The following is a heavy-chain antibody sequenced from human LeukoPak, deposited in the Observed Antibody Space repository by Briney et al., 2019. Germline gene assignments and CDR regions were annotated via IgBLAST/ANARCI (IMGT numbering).Heavy chain of an antibody. V-gene: IGHV3-23*01. CDR3: ARGGDLLPYYFDY. D-gene: IGHD4-17*01. J-gene: IGHJ4*02. Sequence: GGSLRLSCAASGFTFSGYAMGWVRQAPGKGLEWVSDISGSGDTTHYADSVKGRFTLSRDNSKNTLYLQMNSLRAEDTAVYYCARGGDLLPYYFDYWGQGTLVTVSS. CDR1: GFTFSGYA. CDR2: ISGSGDTT.